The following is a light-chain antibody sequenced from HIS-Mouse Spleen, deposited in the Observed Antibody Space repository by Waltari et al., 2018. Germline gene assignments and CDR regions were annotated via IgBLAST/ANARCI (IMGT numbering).Light chain of an antibody. J-gene: IGKJ4*01. V-gene: IGKV1-27*01. Sequence: DIQLTPSPSSLSASVADSVTITCRSSQGISNYLAWYQQKPGKVPKLLIYAAAALQSGAPSRFSGSGSGTDFTLTISSLQPEDVATYYCQKYNSAPRLTFGGGTKVEIK. CDR1: QGISNY. CDR2: AAA. CDR3: QKYNSAPRLT.